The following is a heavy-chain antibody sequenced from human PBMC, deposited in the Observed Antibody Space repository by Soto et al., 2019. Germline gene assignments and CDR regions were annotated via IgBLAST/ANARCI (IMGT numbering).Heavy chain of an antibody. Sequence: SETLSLTCTVSGGSINYSYWTWIRQPPGKGLEWIGYISYTGSANYNASLKSRLTISVDTSKNQFSLKLSSVTAADTALYYCARVNYGDYYYGMDVCGQGTTVTVSS. V-gene: IGHV4-59*01. CDR2: ISYTGSA. J-gene: IGHJ6*02. CDR1: GGSINYSY. CDR3: ARVNYGDYYYGMDV. D-gene: IGHD4-17*01.